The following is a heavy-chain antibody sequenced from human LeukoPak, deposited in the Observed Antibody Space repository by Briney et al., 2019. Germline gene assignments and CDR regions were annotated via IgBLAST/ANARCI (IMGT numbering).Heavy chain of an antibody. CDR1: GFTFSAYC. Sequence: GGSLRLSCVASGFTFSAYCMHWIRQAPGKGLDSVAFISFGEPNEYYAHSVRGRFTISRDDSKNTLYLQMNSLRAEDTAVYYCVKDAPGDELFTTWGQGTLVTVSS. CDR2: ISFGEPNE. D-gene: IGHD3-10*01. J-gene: IGHJ5*02. V-gene: IGHV3-30*02. CDR3: VKDAPGDELFTT.